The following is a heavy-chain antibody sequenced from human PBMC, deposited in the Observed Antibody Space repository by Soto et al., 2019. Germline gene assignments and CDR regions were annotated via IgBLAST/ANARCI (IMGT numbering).Heavy chain of an antibody. J-gene: IGHJ4*02. V-gene: IGHV3-15*01. CDR1: GFTFNNAW. CDR2: IRSRADGETT. Sequence: EVQLVESGGGLVEPGGSLRLSCAASGFTFNNAWMSWVRQAPGKGLEWVGRIRSRADGETTDYAVPVKGRFTISRDDSKNTLSLQMNSLKTEDTAVYYCTTGTAVATYYFDFWGQGTLVTVSS. CDR3: TTGTAVATYYFDF. D-gene: IGHD5-18*01.